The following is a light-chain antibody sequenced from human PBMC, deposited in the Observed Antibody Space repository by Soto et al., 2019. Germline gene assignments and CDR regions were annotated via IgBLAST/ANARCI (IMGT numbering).Light chain of an antibody. CDR3: QTWGTGIVV. Sequence: QSVLTQSPSASASLGASIKITCTLRSGHAHYAIAWHQQLPEKGPRYLMRVNSDGGHNKGDGIPDRFSGSSSGDERYLTISSLQSEDEADYYCQTWGTGIVVFGGGTKLTVL. CDR2: VNSDGGH. V-gene: IGLV4-69*01. J-gene: IGLJ3*02. CDR1: SGHAHYA.